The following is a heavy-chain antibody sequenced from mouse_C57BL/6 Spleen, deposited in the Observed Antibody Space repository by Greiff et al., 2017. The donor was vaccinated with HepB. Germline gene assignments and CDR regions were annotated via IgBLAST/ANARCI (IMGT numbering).Heavy chain of an antibody. Sequence: VQLQQSGAELVRPGASVTLSCKASGYTFTDYEMHWVKQTPVHGLEWIGAIDPETGGTAYNQKFKGKAILTADKSSSTAYMELRSLTSEDSAVYYCTRPGYYTKFADWGQGTLVTGSA. CDR2: IDPETGGT. CDR3: TRPGYYTKFAD. D-gene: IGHD2-12*01. V-gene: IGHV1-15*01. J-gene: IGHJ3*01. CDR1: GYTFTDYE.